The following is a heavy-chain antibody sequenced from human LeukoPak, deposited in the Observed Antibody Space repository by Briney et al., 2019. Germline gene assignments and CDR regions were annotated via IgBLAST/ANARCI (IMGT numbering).Heavy chain of an antibody. D-gene: IGHD3-22*01. J-gene: IGHJ5*02. V-gene: IGHV1-46*01. Sequence: GASVKVSCKASGYTFTSYYMHWVRQAPGQGLEWMGIINPSGGSTSYAQKFQGRVTMTRDMSTSTVYMELSSLRSEDTAVYYCARDLSGMSGYYYEEDWFDPWGQGTLVTVSS. CDR3: ARDLSGMSGYYYEEDWFDP. CDR1: GYTFTSYY. CDR2: INPSGGST.